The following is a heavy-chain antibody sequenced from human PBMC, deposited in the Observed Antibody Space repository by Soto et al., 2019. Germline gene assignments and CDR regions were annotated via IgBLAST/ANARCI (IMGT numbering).Heavy chain of an antibody. V-gene: IGHV4-34*01. Sequence: SETLSLTCAVYGGSFSGYYWSWIRQPPGKGLEWIGEINHSGSTNYNPSLKSRVTISVDTSKNQFSLKLSSVTAADTAVYYCARGGDEVVAAKDYYYYMDVWGKGTTVTVSS. D-gene: IGHD2-15*01. CDR2: INHSGST. CDR3: ARGGDEVVAAKDYYYYMDV. J-gene: IGHJ6*03. CDR1: GGSFSGYY.